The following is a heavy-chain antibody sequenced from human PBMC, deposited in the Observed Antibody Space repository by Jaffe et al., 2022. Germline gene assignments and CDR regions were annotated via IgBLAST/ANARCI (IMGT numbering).Heavy chain of an antibody. CDR2: IYYSGST. CDR3: ARGATIFGVVTVIGAFDI. D-gene: IGHD3-3*01. CDR1: GGSISSYY. V-gene: IGHV4-59*01. J-gene: IGHJ3*02. Sequence: QVQLQESGPGLVKPSETLSLTCTVSGGSISSYYWSWIRQPPGKGLEWIGYIYYSGSTNYNPSLKSRVTISVDTSKNQFSLKLSSVTAADTAVYYCARGATIFGVVTVIGAFDIWGQGTMVTVSS.